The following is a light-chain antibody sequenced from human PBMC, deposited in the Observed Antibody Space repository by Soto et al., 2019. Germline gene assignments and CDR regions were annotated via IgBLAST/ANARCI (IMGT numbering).Light chain of an antibody. CDR3: SSFVGSPVV. V-gene: IGLV2-8*01. J-gene: IGLJ2*01. Sequence: QCAPTQPPSASGSPGQSVTIPCTGTSSDVGDYNYVSWYQQHPGKVPKLLIYEVSKRPSGVPDRFSGSKSGNTASLTVSGLQAEDEADYYCSSFVGSPVVFGGGTKLTVL. CDR1: SSDVGDYNY. CDR2: EVS.